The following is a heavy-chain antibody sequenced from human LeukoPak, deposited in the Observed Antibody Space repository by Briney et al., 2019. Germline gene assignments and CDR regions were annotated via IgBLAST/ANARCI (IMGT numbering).Heavy chain of an antibody. D-gene: IGHD3-10*01. V-gene: IGHV1-2*02. CDR2: LNPDTGST. Sequence: ASVKVSCKTSGSTFTGYFMHWVRQAPGQGLEWMGGLNPDTGSTNYAQKFQARVIMTRDTSINTAYMELRRLRYDDTAMYFCARESFSGSGGLNWFAPWGQGTLVTVS. CDR1: GSTFTGYF. CDR3: ARESFSGSGGLNWFAP. J-gene: IGHJ5*02.